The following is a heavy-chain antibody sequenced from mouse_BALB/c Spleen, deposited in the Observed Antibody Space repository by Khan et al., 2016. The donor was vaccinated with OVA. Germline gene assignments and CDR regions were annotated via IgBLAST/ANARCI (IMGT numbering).Heavy chain of an antibody. CDR1: GFTFSTYG. Sequence: EVQLVESGGDLVKPGGSLRLSCAVSGFTFSTYGMSWVRQPPDKRLEWVATINSDGDYTYYPDTVKGRFTISRNNAENTLYLQMSSLQSEDTAIYYCASHLTGSFAYWGQGTLVTVSA. J-gene: IGHJ3*01. CDR3: ASHLTGSFAY. CDR2: INSDGDYT. V-gene: IGHV5-6*01. D-gene: IGHD4-1*01.